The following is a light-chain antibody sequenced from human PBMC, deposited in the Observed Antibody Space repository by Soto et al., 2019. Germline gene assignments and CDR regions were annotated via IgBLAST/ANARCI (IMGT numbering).Light chain of an antibody. CDR1: QSVSSN. CDR3: QQYNNWRPYT. J-gene: IGKJ2*01. Sequence: EIVMTQSPATLSVSPGERATLSCRASQSVSSNLAWYQQKPGQAPRLLIYGASTRATGIPARFSGSGSGTDFTLTISSLQSEDVAVYYCQQYNNWRPYTFGQGTKVDIK. CDR2: GAS. V-gene: IGKV3-15*01.